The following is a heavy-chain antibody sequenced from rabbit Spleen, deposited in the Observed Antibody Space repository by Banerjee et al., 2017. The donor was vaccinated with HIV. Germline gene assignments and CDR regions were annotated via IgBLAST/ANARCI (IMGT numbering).Heavy chain of an antibody. CDR1: GVSFSTNYY. CDR3: ARDSGSSFSSYGMDL. CDR2: IEGGSSGFS. V-gene: IGHV1S45*01. J-gene: IGHJ6*01. D-gene: IGHD8-1*01. Sequence: QEQLVESGGDLVKPGASLTLTCTASGVSFSTNYYMCWVRQAPGKGLEWIACIEGGSSGFSYFASWAKGRFTISKTSSTTVTLQMTSLTAADTATYFCARDSGSSFSSYGMDLWGQGTLVTVS.